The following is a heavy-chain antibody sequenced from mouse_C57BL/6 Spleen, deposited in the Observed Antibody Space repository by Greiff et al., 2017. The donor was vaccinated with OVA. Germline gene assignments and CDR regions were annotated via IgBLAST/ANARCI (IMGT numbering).Heavy chain of an antibody. D-gene: IGHD1-1*01. J-gene: IGHJ3*01. CDR2: IYPRSGNT. CDR3: ALITTVVATGAD. V-gene: IGHV1-81*01. CDR1: GYTFTSYG. Sequence: QVQLQQSGAELARPGASVKLSCKASGYTFTSYGISWVKQRTGQGLEWIGEIYPRSGNTYYNEKFKGKATLTADKSSSTAYMELRSLTSEDSAVYFCALITTVVATGADWGQGTLVTVSA.